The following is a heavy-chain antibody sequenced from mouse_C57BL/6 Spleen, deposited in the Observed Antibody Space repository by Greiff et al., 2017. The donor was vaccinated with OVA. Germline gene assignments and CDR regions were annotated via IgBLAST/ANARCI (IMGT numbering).Heavy chain of an antibody. CDR2: IYPGDGDT. Sequence: QVQLQQSGAELVKPGASVKISCKASGYAFSSYWMNWVKQRPGKGLEWIGQIYPGDGDTNYNGKFKGKATLTADKSSSTAYMQLSSLTSEDSAVYFCARPSPYCYGSSHWYFDVWGTGTTVTVSS. D-gene: IGHD1-1*01. CDR1: GYAFSSYW. CDR3: ARPSPYCYGSSHWYFDV. J-gene: IGHJ1*03. V-gene: IGHV1-80*01.